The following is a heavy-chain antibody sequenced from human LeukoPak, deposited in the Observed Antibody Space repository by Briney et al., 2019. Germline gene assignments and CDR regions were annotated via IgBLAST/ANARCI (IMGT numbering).Heavy chain of an antibody. CDR3: AKGGWDSSWYYFDY. CDR1: GFTFSSYA. D-gene: IGHD6-13*01. Sequence: PGGSLRLSCAASGFTFSSYAMNWVRQAPGKGLEWVSAISAGGSTTYYADSVKGRFTISRDNSKNTLYLQMNSLRAEDTAVYYCAKGGWDSSWYYFDYWGQGTLVTVSS. CDR2: ISAGGSTT. J-gene: IGHJ4*02. V-gene: IGHV3-23*01.